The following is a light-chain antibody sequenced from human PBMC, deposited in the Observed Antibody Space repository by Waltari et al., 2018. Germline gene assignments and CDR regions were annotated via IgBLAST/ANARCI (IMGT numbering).Light chain of an antibody. V-gene: IGKV3-20*01. Sequence: EIMFTQSLGTLSLSPGERATLSCRASQIISRALAWYQQKPGQAPRLLIYDVSTRASGIPDRFSGSGSGTDFSLTISRLEPEDFAVYYCQHYVRLPVTFGQGTKLEFK. CDR3: QHYVRLPVT. CDR2: DVS. J-gene: IGKJ1*01. CDR1: QIISRA.